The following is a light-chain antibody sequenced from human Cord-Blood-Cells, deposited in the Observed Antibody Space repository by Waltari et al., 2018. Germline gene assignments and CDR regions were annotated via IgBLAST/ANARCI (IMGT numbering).Light chain of an antibody. Sequence: QSALQQPASVSGSPGHSITLPCTGTSSDVGGYNYVSWYQQHPGKAPKRMIYDVRNRPSGVSNRFSGSKSGNTASLTISGLQAEDEADYYCSSYTSSSTRVFGGGTKLTVL. CDR1: SSDVGGYNY. CDR2: DVR. CDR3: SSYTSSSTRV. J-gene: IGLJ3*02. V-gene: IGLV2-14*03.